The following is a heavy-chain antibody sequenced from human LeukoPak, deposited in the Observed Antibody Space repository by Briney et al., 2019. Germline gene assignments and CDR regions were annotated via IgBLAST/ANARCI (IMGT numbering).Heavy chain of an antibody. V-gene: IGHV3-53*05. CDR3: AKARVLWFGDFDY. CDR1: GFTVTRNF. CDR2: IYSDGNT. Sequence: GGSLRLSCAASGFTVTRNFMSWVRQAPGKGLEWVSVIYSDGNTYYADSVKGRFTISRDNSKNTLYLQMNSLRAEDTAVYYCAKARVLWFGDFDYWGQGTLVTVSS. D-gene: IGHD3-10*01. J-gene: IGHJ4*02.